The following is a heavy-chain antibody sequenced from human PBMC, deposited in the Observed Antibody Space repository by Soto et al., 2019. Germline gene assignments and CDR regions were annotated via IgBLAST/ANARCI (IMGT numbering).Heavy chain of an antibody. CDR2: IYPGDSDT. J-gene: IGHJ3*02. Sequence: GESLKISCKGSGYSFTSYWIGWVRQMPGKGLEWMGIIYPGDSDTRYSPSFQGQVTISADKSISTAYLQWSSLKASDTAMYCCARPLHDYSNYDDAFDIWGQGTMVTVSS. CDR3: ARPLHDYSNYDDAFDI. D-gene: IGHD4-4*01. CDR1: GYSFTSYW. V-gene: IGHV5-51*01.